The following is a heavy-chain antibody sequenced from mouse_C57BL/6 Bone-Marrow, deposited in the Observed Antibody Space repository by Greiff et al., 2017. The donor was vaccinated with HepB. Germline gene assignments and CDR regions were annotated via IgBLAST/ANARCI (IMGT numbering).Heavy chain of an antibody. Sequence: EVQVVESEGGLVQPGSSMKLSCTASGFTFSDYYMAWVRQVPEKGLEWVANINYDGSSTYYLDSLKSRFIISRDNAKNILYLQMSSLKSEDTATYYCARDQDGYFFFDYWCQGTTLTVSS. V-gene: IGHV5-16*01. CDR2: INYDGSST. CDR3: ARDQDGYFFFDY. D-gene: IGHD2-3*01. J-gene: IGHJ2*01. CDR1: GFTFSDYY.